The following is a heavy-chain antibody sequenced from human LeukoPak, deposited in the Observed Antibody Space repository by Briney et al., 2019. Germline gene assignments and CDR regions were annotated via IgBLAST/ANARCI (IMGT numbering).Heavy chain of an antibody. CDR1: GGTFSSYA. V-gene: IGHV1-69*01. J-gene: IGHJ4*02. Sequence: SVKVSCKASGGTFSSYAISWVRQAPRQGLEWMGGIIPIFGTANYAQKFQGRVTITADESTSTAYMELSSLRSEDTAVYYCARGFYGDYRGINLNYFDYWGQGTLVTVSS. CDR2: IIPIFGTA. D-gene: IGHD4-17*01. CDR3: ARGFYGDYRGINLNYFDY.